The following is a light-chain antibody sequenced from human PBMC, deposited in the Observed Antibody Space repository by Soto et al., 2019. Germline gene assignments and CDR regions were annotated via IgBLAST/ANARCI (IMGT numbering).Light chain of an antibody. CDR2: DVS. Sequence: QSALTQPASVSGSPGQSITISCTGTSSDVGGYNYVSWYQQHPGKAPKLMIYDVSNRPSGVSNRFSGSKSGNTASLTISGLQAEDEADYYCSSYTSSRTVVFGGGTKLTV. V-gene: IGLV2-14*01. J-gene: IGLJ2*01. CDR1: SSDVGGYNY. CDR3: SSYTSSRTVV.